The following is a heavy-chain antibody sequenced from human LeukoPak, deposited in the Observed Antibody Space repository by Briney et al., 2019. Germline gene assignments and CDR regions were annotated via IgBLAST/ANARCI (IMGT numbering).Heavy chain of an antibody. CDR2: ISYTGNT. CDR1: GGSISGDS. J-gene: IGHJ4*02. V-gene: IGHV4-59*08. D-gene: IGHD2-21*02. Sequence: SETLSLTCSVSGGSISGDSWTWIRQPPGKGLEWIGFISYTGNTNYYNPSLKSRVTMSVDTSMNQFSLKLSSVTAADTAVYYCARLGNCGNDCYAADYWGQGNLVPVYS. CDR3: ARLGNCGNDCYAADY.